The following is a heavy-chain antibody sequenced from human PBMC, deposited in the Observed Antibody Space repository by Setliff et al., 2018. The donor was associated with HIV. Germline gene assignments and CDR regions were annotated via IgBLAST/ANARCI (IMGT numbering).Heavy chain of an antibody. CDR2: INQSGNS. D-gene: IGHD3-10*01. V-gene: IGHV4-34*01. J-gene: IGHJ4*02. CDR3: VRRPMIRGKPFDL. CDR1: GGSFSGYF. Sequence: PSETLSLTCAVYGGSFSGYFWSWIRQFPGRGLEWITEINQSGNSNNNPSLKSRVTVSVDLSKNQFSLTLNSVTAADTAVYYCVRRPMIRGKPFDLWGQGTQVTVSS.